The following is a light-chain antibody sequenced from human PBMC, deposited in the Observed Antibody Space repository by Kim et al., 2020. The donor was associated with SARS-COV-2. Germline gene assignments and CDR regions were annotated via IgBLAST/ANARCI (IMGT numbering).Light chain of an antibody. J-gene: IGKJ1*01. V-gene: IGKV3-20*01. CDR1: QAIGMNF. CDR2: GTI. Sequence: SPGERVTPSCRASQAIGMNFLAWYQQKPGQAPRLLIYGTITRATGIPDRFRGRGSGTDFTLTISRLEPEDSAVYYCQQYETSSWTFGQGTKVDIK. CDR3: QQYETSSWT.